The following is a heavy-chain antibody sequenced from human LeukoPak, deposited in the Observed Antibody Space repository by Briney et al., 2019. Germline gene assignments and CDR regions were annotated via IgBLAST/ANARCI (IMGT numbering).Heavy chain of an antibody. CDR2: ISSSGSTI. V-gene: IGHV3-11*01. Sequence: LSLTCAVYGGSFSGFYWSWIRQAPGKGLEWVSYISSSGSTIYYADSVKGRSTISRDNAKNSLYLQMNSLRAEDTAVYYCARAYCSSTSCYISGGSYYGMDVWGQGTTVTVSS. D-gene: IGHD2-2*02. CDR3: ARAYCSSTSCYISGGSYYGMDV. J-gene: IGHJ6*02. CDR1: GGSFSGFY.